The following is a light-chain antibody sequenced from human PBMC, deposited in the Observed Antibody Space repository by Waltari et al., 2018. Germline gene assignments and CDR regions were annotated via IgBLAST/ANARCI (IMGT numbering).Light chain of an antibody. Sequence: DIQMTQSPSSLSASVGDRVTITCQASQYITNYLNWYQQKPGKAPKLLIYDASKLETGVPSRFSGSGSGTDFTFTISNLQPEDIATYYCQQYDNVPRTFGQGTKLEI. V-gene: IGKV1-33*01. CDR3: QQYDNVPRT. CDR1: QYITNY. CDR2: DAS. J-gene: IGKJ2*01.